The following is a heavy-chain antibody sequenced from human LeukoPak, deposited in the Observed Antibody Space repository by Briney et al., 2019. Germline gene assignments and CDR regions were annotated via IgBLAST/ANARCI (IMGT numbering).Heavy chain of an antibody. J-gene: IGHJ5*02. CDR1: GGSFSGYY. V-gene: IGHV4-34*01. D-gene: IGHD6-13*01. CDR3: ASYSSPLNWFDP. CDR2: IYYSGST. Sequence: PSETLSLTCAVYGGSFSGYYWSWIRQPPGKGLEWIGSIYYSGSTYYNPSLKSRVTISVDTSKNQFSLKLSSVTAADTAVYYCASYSSPLNWFDPWGQGTLVTVSS.